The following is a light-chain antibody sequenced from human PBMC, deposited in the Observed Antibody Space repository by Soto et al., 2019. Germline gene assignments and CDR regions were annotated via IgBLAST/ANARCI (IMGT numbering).Light chain of an antibody. CDR2: GAF. J-gene: IGKJ5*01. V-gene: IGKV3-11*01. CDR1: PSVTNF. Sequence: EIVFTQSPATLSLSPGERATLSCRASPSVTNFLAWYQQKPGQAPRLLIYGAFNRATGIPARFSGSGSGTDFTLTISSLQPEDAATYYCQKYHTAPITFGQGTRLEI. CDR3: QKYHTAPIT.